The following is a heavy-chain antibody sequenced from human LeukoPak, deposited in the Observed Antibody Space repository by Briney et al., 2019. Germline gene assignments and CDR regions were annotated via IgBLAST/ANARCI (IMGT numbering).Heavy chain of an antibody. J-gene: IGHJ4*02. CDR2: ISSSSSYI. D-gene: IGHD2-2*02. Sequence: PGGSLRLSCAASGFTFSSYSMNWVRQAPGKGLEWVSSISSSSSYIYYADSVKGRFTISRDNAKNSLYLQMNSLRAEDTAVYYCARVVGYCSSISCYNRLDYWGQGTLVTVSS. CDR1: GFTFSSYS. V-gene: IGHV3-21*01. CDR3: ARVVGYCSSISCYNRLDY.